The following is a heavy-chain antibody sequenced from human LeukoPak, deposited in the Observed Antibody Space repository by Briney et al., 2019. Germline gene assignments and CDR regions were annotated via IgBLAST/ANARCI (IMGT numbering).Heavy chain of an antibody. Sequence: GGSLRLSCAASGFTFSSYSMNWVRQAPGKGLEWVSSISGSSSYIYYADSVKGRFTISRDNAKNSLYLQMNSLRAEDTAVYYCARENTIFGVYYGMDVWGQGTTVTVSS. D-gene: IGHD3-3*01. CDR2: ISGSSSYI. CDR1: GFTFSSYS. J-gene: IGHJ6*02. V-gene: IGHV3-21*01. CDR3: ARENTIFGVYYGMDV.